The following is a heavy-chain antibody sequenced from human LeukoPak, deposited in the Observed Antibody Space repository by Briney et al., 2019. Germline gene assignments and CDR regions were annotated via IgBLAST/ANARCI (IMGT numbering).Heavy chain of an antibody. D-gene: IGHD6-13*01. J-gene: IGHJ5*02. Sequence: GGSLRLSCAASGFTFSSYWMSWVRQAPGKGLEWVASIKQDGSEKYYVDSVKGRFTISRDNAKNSLYLQMNSLRAEDTAVYYCAREISIAAAGTGWFDPWGQGTLVTVSS. V-gene: IGHV3-7*01. CDR1: GFTFSSYW. CDR3: AREISIAAAGTGWFDP. CDR2: IKQDGSEK.